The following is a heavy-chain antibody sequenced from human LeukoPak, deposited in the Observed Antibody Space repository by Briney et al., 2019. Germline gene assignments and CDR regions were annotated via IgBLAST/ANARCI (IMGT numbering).Heavy chain of an antibody. D-gene: IGHD3-3*01. J-gene: IGHJ6*04. CDR1: GFTFSSYS. CDR3: ARDLLRFLEWLYSMDV. CDR2: ISSSSSHI. Sequence: PGGSLRLSCAASGFTFSSYSMNWVRQAPGKGLEWVSSISSSSSHIYYADSVKGRFTISRDNAKNSLYLQMNSLRAEDTAVYYCARDLLRFLEWLYSMDVWGKGTTVTVSS. V-gene: IGHV3-21*01.